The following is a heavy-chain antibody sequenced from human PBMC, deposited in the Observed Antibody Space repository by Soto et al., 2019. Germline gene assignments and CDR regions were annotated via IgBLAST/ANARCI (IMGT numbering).Heavy chain of an antibody. V-gene: IGHV3-23*01. CDR1: GFTFSNYA. Sequence: EVQLSESGGDLVQPGGSLRLSCAASGFTFSNYAMNWVRQAPGKGLEWVSTITGGGGSAYYADSVKGRFTISRDNSKNTLYLQMNSLRAEDTAVYYCAPRMVRGVNVNFYMDVWGKGTTVTVSS. CDR3: APRMVRGVNVNFYMDV. D-gene: IGHD3-10*01. CDR2: ITGGGGSA. J-gene: IGHJ6*03.